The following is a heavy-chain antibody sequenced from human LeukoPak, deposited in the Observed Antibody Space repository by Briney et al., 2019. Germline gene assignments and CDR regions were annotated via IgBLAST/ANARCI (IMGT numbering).Heavy chain of an antibody. Sequence: PGGSLRLSCAASGFTFSSYGMHWVRQAPGKGLEWVAVISYDGSNKYYADSVKGRFTISRDNSKNTLYLQMNSLRAEDTAVYYCAKELSGYSYGRAFDYWGQGTLVTVSS. D-gene: IGHD5-18*01. J-gene: IGHJ4*02. V-gene: IGHV3-30*18. CDR1: GFTFSSYG. CDR2: ISYDGSNK. CDR3: AKELSGYSYGRAFDY.